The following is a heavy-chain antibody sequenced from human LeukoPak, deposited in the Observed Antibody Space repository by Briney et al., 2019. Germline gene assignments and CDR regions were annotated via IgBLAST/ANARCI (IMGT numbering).Heavy chain of an antibody. Sequence: SETLSPTCAVYGGSFSGYYWSWIRQPPGKGLEWIGEINHSGSTNYNPSLKSRVTISVDTSKNQFSLKLSSVTAADTAVYYCARGQAYYYDSSGYYYADYWGQGTLVTVSS. CDR1: GGSFSGYY. CDR3: ARGQAYYYDSSGYYYADY. J-gene: IGHJ4*02. CDR2: INHSGST. D-gene: IGHD3-22*01. V-gene: IGHV4-34*01.